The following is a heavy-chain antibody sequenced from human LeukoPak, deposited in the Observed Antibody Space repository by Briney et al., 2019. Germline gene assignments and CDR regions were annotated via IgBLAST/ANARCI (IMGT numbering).Heavy chain of an antibody. CDR3: ARGPDILTDYYYYGMDV. Sequence: GGSLRLSCAASGFTFSSYAMSWVRQAPGKGLEWVANIKQDGSEKYYVDSVKGRFTISRDNAKSSLYLQMNSLRAEDTAVYYCARGPDILTDYYYYGMDVWGQGTTVTVSS. CDR2: IKQDGSEK. J-gene: IGHJ6*02. CDR1: GFTFSSYA. V-gene: IGHV3-7*01. D-gene: IGHD3-9*01.